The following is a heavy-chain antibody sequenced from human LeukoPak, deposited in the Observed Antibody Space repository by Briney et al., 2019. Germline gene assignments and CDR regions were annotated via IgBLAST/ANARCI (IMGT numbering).Heavy chain of an antibody. CDR3: ARDLYSRGGYYYYYYYMDV. CDR1: GFTFSSYW. J-gene: IGHJ6*03. V-gene: IGHV3-7*01. Sequence: GGSLRLSCAASGFTFSSYWMSWVRQAPGKGLEWVANIKQDGSEKYYVDSVKGRFTISRDNAKNSLYLQMNSLRAEDTAVYYCARDLYSRGGYYYYYYYMDVWGKGTTVTVSS. CDR2: IKQDGSEK. D-gene: IGHD1-26*01.